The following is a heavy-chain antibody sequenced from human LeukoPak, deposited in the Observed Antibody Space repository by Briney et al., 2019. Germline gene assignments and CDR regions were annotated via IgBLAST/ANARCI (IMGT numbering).Heavy chain of an antibody. CDR1: GYTFTDFD. CDR3: AKGYCNGGSCFDFDY. J-gene: IGHJ4*02. CDR2: IVPMSGTP. V-gene: IGHV1-69*13. D-gene: IGHD2-15*01. Sequence: ASVKVSCKASGYTFTDFDIHWVRQAPGQGLEWMGGIVPMSGTPNYAQKFQGRLTISADESTGTVYMELNSLTSEDTAIYYCAKGYCNGGSCFDFDYWGQGTLVTVSS.